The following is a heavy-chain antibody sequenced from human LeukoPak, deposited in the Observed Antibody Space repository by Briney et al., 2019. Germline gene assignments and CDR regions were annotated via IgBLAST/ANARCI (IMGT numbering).Heavy chain of an antibody. D-gene: IGHD1-26*01. CDR1: GFTFSSHW. V-gene: IGHV3-74*01. CDR3: ARGGSPPEALGDAFDI. J-gene: IGHJ3*02. CDR2: VNSDGSST. Sequence: GGSLRLSCVASGFTFSSHWMHWVRRAPGKGLVWVSRVNSDGSSTRYADSVQGRFTISRGNGRNTLYLQMNSLRAGDTAVYYCARGGSPPEALGDAFDIWGQGTMVTVSS.